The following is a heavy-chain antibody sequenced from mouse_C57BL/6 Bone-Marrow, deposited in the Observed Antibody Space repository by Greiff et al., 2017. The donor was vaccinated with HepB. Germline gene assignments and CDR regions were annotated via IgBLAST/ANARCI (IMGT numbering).Heavy chain of an antibody. Sequence: VQLQQSGAELVMPGASVKLSCKASGYTFTSYWMHWVKQRPGQGLECIGEIDPSDSYTNYNQKFKGKSTLTVDKSSSTAYMQLSSLTSKDSAVYYYVIYNDYPYDAMDYWGQGTSVTVSS. CDR3: VIYNDYPYDAMDY. CDR1: GYTFTSYW. V-gene: IGHV1-69*01. D-gene: IGHD2-4*01. CDR2: IDPSDSYT. J-gene: IGHJ4*01.